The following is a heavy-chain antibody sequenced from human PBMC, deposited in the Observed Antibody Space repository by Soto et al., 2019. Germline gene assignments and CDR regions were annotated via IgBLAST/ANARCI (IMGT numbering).Heavy chain of an antibody. J-gene: IGHJ4*02. V-gene: IGHV3-48*03. Sequence: PGGSLRFSCAASGFTFSRYEMNWVRQAPGKGLEWISYISTSGSTIYYADSVKGRFTISRDNAKNSLYLQMNSLRAEDTAVYYCARELAAAGSFDYWGQGTLVTVSS. CDR3: ARELAAAGSFDY. CDR1: GFTFSRYE. D-gene: IGHD6-13*01. CDR2: ISTSGSTI.